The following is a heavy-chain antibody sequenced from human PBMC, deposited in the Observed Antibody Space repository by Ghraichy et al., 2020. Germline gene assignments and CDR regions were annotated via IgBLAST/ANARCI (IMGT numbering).Heavy chain of an antibody. Sequence: SETLSLTCTVFGDSIKNKYWSWIRQPPGKGLEWIGYISDSRHTDYNPALKSRVTMSRDTSINTFHLTLTSVTAADTAASYCAGHTTASTELFYWGPGILVPVSS. V-gene: IGHV4-59*01. J-gene: IGHJ4*02. D-gene: IGHD2/OR15-2a*01. CDR1: GDSIKNKY. CDR2: ISDSRHT. CDR3: AGHTTASTELFY.